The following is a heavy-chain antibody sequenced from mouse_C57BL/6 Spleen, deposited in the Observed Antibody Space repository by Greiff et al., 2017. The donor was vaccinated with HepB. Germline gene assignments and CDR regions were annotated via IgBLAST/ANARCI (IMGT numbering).Heavy chain of an antibody. V-gene: IGHV5-17*01. J-gene: IGHJ4*01. CDR1: GFTFSDYG. CDR3: ARGGWSYYAMGY. Sequence: DVQLVESGGGLVKPGGSLKLSCAASGFTFSDYGMHWVRQAPEKGLEWVAYISSGSSTLYYADTVKGRFTISRDNAKNTLFLQMTSLRSEDTAMYYCARGGWSYYAMGYWGQGTSVTVSS. CDR2: ISSGSSTL.